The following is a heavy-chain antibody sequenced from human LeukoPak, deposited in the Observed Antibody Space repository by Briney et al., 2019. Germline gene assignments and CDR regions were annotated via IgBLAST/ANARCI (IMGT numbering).Heavy chain of an antibody. CDR3: ARARVPRRAAYFEY. CDR2: IYPGDSDT. D-gene: IGHD2-15*01. V-gene: IGHV5-51*01. J-gene: IGHJ4*02. Sequence: GESLKISCQVSGYYFTAQWIAWVRQMPGKGLEWMGIIYPGDSDTRYSPSFQGQVTISADKSFSTAYLQWSSLKASDTAIYYCARARVPRRAAYFEYWGQGTLVTVSS. CDR1: GYYFTAQW.